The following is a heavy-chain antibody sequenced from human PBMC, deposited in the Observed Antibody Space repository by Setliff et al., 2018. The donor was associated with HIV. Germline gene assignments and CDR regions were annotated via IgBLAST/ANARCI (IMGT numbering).Heavy chain of an antibody. CDR1: GDFFSTDYY. D-gene: IGHD3-10*01. J-gene: IGHJ6*02. CDR3: ARESSGSERIYYYYYGMDV. CDR2: INHSGNT. V-gene: IGHV4-38-2*02. Sequence: SETLSLTCTVSGDFFSTDYYWGWIRQSPGKGLEWIGSINHSGNTYHSPSLKTRVTISIDTSNNQFSLKLSSVTAADTAVYYCARESSGSERIYYYYYGMDVWGQGTTVTVSS.